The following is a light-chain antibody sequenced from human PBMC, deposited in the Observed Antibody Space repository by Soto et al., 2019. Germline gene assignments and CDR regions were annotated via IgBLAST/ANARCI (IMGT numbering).Light chain of an antibody. Sequence: EIVLTQSPATLSLSPGGRATLSCRASQSVSSYLAWYQQKPGQAPRLLIYDASNRATGIPARFSGSGSGTDFTLTISSLEPEDFAVYYCQQRSNWQLTFGGGTKVDIK. CDR3: QQRSNWQLT. CDR1: QSVSSY. V-gene: IGKV3-11*01. CDR2: DAS. J-gene: IGKJ4*01.